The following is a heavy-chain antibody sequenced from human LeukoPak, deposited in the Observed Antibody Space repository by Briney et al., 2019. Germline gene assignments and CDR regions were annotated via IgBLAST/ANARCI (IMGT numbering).Heavy chain of an antibody. CDR3: AREPQWQQLVHHPFDY. CDR1: GYTFTSYG. CDR2: ISAYNGNT. Sequence: GASVKVSCKASGYTFTSYGISWVRQAPGQGLEWMGWISAYNGNTNYAQKLQGRVTMTTDTSTSTAYMELRSLRSDDTAVYYCAREPQWQQLVHHPFDYWGQGTLVTVSS. D-gene: IGHD6-13*01. J-gene: IGHJ4*02. V-gene: IGHV1-18*01.